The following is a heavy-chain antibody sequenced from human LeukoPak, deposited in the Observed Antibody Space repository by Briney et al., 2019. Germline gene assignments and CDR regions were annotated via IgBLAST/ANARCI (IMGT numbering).Heavy chain of an antibody. V-gene: IGHV1-69*13. CDR2: IIPIFSTA. J-gene: IGHJ2*01. CDR3: ARSSGNQLLFGWYFDL. Sequence: ASVKVSCKASGGTYSSYAISWVRQAPGQGLERMGGIIPIFSTANYAQKFQGRVTITADESTSTAYMELSSLRSEDTAVYYCARSSGNQLLFGWYFDLWGRGTLVTVSS. CDR1: GGTYSSYA. D-gene: IGHD2-2*01.